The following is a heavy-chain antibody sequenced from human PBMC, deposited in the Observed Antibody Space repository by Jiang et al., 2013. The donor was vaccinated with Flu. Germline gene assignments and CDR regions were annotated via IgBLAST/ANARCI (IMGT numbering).Heavy chain of an antibody. CDR3: ARRDSNYVSYFDY. D-gene: IGHD4-11*01. V-gene: IGHV4-59*08. CDR2: LLHGST. Sequence: KPSETLSLTCTVSGGSISSYYWSWIRQPPREGTGVDWVYLLHGSTNYNPYPSKSRVTISVDTSKNQFSLKLSSVTAADTAVYYCARRDSNYVSYFDYWGQGTLVTVSS. J-gene: IGHJ4*02. CDR1: GGSISSYY.